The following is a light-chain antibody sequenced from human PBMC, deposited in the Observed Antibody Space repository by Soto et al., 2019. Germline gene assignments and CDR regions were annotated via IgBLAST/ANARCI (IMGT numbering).Light chain of an antibody. CDR3: QQYGRSPLMYT. Sequence: VLTQSPATLSLSPGERATLSCRASQSITSNFFAWYQQKPGQAPRLLIYGASTRAAGVPDRFSGSGSGTDFTLTITRLEPEDFAVYYCQQYGRSPLMYTFGQGTKLGV. CDR2: GAS. V-gene: IGKV3-20*01. J-gene: IGKJ2*01. CDR1: QSITSNF.